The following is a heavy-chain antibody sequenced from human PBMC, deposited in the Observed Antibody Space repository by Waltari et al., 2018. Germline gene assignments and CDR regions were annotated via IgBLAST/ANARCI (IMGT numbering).Heavy chain of an antibody. CDR2: IWYDGSNK. D-gene: IGHD3-10*01. CDR1: GFTFSSYG. J-gene: IGHJ4*02. CDR3: ARDGNYYGSGSYSDY. Sequence: QVQLVESGGGVVQPGRSLRLSCAASGFTFSSYGMHWVRQAPGKGLEWVAVIWYDGSNKYYADSVKGRFTISRDNSKNTLYLQMNSLRAEDTAVYYCARDGNYYGSGSYSDYWGLGTLVTVSS. V-gene: IGHV3-33*01.